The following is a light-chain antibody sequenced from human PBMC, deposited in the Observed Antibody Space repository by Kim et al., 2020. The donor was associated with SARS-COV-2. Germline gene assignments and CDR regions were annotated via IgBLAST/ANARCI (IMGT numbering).Light chain of an antibody. V-gene: IGKV3D-7*01. CDR1: QSVSSSY. Sequence: SPGQRATLSCRASQSVSSSYLSWYQHKTGQAPRLLIYAASTRATAIPARFSGSGSGTDFPLTITSLQPEDFAVYYCQQDHNLPWTFGQGTKVDIK. CDR2: AAS. CDR3: QQDHNLPWT. J-gene: IGKJ1*01.